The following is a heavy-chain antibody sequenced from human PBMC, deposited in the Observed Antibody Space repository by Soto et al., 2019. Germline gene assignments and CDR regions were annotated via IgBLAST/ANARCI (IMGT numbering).Heavy chain of an antibody. CDR1: GASISGYY. CDR2: IYATGTT. J-gene: IGHJ5*02. V-gene: IGHV4-4*07. CDR3: VRDGTKTLRDWFDP. Sequence: SETLSLTCTVSGASISGYYWSWIRKSAGKGLEWIGRIYATGTTDYNPSLKSRVMMSVDTSKKQFSLKLRSVTAADTAVYYCVRDGTKTLRDWFDPWGQGISVSVSS. D-gene: IGHD1-1*01.